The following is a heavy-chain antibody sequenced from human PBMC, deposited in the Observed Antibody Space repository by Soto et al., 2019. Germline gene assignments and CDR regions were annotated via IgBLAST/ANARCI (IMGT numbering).Heavy chain of an antibody. D-gene: IGHD6-19*01. Sequence: GGSLILSCAASGFNFSSYLMSWVRPAPGKGLEWVSAISGSGGSTYYADSVKGRFTISRDNSKNTLYLQMNSLRAEDTAVYYCAKGTDDSSGWYVLNWFDPWGQGTLVTVSS. CDR1: GFNFSSYL. J-gene: IGHJ5*02. CDR3: AKGTDDSSGWYVLNWFDP. CDR2: ISGSGGST. V-gene: IGHV3-23*01.